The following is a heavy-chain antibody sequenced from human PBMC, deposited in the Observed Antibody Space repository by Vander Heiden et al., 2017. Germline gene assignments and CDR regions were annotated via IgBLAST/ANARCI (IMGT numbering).Heavy chain of an antibody. CDR2: TWYDGSRK. V-gene: IGHV3-33*01. CDR3: ARDGRVRGIIIRPYYYYGMDV. CDR1: GFTLSNYG. Sequence: VQLVESGGGVVQPGRSLRLSCAASGFTLSNYGIHWVRQAPGKGLGWVAGTWYDGSRKYFADPVQDRFSISRDNSKVFLQMNSLRAEDTAVYYCARDGRVRGIIIRPYYYYGMDVWGQGTAVTVSS. D-gene: IGHD3-10*01. J-gene: IGHJ6*02.